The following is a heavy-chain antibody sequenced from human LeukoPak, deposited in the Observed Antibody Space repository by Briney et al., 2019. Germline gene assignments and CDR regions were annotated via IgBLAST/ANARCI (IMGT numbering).Heavy chain of an antibody. V-gene: IGHV4-34*01. J-gene: IGHJ6*03. Sequence: SETLSLTCAVYGGSFSGYYWSWIRQPPGKGLEWIGEINHSGSTNYNPSLKSRVTISVDTSKNQFSLKLSSVTAADTAVYYCARVVEGYCSSTSCYKMYYYYYMDVWG. CDR3: ARVVEGYCSSTSCYKMYYYYYMDV. CDR2: INHSGST. D-gene: IGHD2-2*02. CDR1: GGSFSGYY.